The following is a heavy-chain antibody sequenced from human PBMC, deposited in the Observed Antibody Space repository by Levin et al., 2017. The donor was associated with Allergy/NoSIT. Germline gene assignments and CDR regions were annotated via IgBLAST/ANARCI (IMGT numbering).Heavy chain of an antibody. CDR3: ASWAMYHYDRSAFDYFYYAMDG. D-gene: IGHD3-22*01. V-gene: IGHV3-21*01. J-gene: IGHJ6*02. Sequence: GGSLRLSCAASGILFSSYDMNWVRQAPGKGLEWVSSISAGGNYIYYADSVKGRFTISRDNAKNSLFLQMNSLRAEDTAVYYCASWAMYHYDRSAFDYFYYAMDGWGEGTTVTVSS. CDR2: ISAGGNYI. CDR1: GILFSSYD.